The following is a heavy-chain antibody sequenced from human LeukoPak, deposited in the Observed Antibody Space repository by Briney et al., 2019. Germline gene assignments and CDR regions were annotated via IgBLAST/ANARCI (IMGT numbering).Heavy chain of an antibody. V-gene: IGHV3-15*07. D-gene: IGHD3-22*01. Sequence: GGSLRLSCAASGFTFSNAWMNWVRQAPGKGLEWVGRIKSKTDGGTTDYAAPVKGRFTISRDDSKNTVYLQMNSLKTEDTAVYYCSYYDSSGYYYGDALDIWGQGTVVTVSS. CDR3: SYYDSSGYYYGDALDI. CDR1: GFTFSNAW. J-gene: IGHJ3*02. CDR2: IKSKTDGGTT.